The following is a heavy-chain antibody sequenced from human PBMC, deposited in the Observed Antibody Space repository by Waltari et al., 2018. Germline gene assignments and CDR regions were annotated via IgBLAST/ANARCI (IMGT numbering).Heavy chain of an antibody. CDR1: GFTFSIFN. Sequence: EAQLVESGGGLVQPGGSLRLSCAASGFTFSIFNMNWVRQAPGKGLEWVSYISSSSITIYHADSVNGRFTISRDNTKNSLYLQMNSLRVEDTALYYCATTPPCSSSNCYSAATDNWYFELWGRGTLVTVSP. D-gene: IGHD2-2*01. CDR3: ATTPPCSSSNCYSAATDNWYFEL. J-gene: IGHJ2*01. CDR2: ISSSSITI. V-gene: IGHV3-48*04.